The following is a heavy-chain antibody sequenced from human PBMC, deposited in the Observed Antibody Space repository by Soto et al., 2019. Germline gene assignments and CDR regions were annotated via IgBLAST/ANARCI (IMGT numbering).Heavy chain of an antibody. Sequence: SETLSLTCAVYGGSFSGYYWSWIRQPPGKGLEWIGEINHSGSTNYNPSLKSRVTISVDTSKNQFSRKLISVTAADTAVYYCARVKELAARPNWFDPWGQGTLVTVSS. CDR2: INHSGST. V-gene: IGHV4-34*01. D-gene: IGHD6-6*01. CDR3: ARVKELAARPNWFDP. CDR1: GGSFSGYY. J-gene: IGHJ5*02.